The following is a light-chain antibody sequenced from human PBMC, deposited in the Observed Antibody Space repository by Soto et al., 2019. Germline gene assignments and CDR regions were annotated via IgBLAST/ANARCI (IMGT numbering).Light chain of an antibody. CDR3: SSYTSSSTLEGV. J-gene: IGLJ2*01. Sequence: QSALTQPASVSGSPGQSITISCTGTSSDVAGYNYVSWYQQHPGKAPKLMIYEVSNRPSGVSNRFSGSKSGNTASLTISGRQAEDEADYYCSSYTSSSTLEGVFGGGTQLTVL. CDR1: SSDVAGYNY. CDR2: EVS. V-gene: IGLV2-14*01.